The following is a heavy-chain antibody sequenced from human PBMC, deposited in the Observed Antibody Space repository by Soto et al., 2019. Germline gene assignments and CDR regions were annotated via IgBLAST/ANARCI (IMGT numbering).Heavy chain of an antibody. J-gene: IGHJ3*02. CDR1: GFTFSSYS. V-gene: IGHV3-21*01. CDR2: ISSSSSYI. Sequence: GGSLRLSCAASGFTFSSYSMNWVRQAPGKGLEWVSSISSSSSYIYYADSVKGRFTISRDNAKNSLYLQMNSLRAEDTAVYYCARDGYSKDAFDIWGQGTMVTVSS. CDR3: ARDGYSKDAFDI. D-gene: IGHD3-22*01.